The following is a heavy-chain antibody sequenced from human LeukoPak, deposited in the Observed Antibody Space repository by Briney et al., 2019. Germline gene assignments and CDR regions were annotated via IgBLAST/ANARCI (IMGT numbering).Heavy chain of an antibody. CDR1: GGSFSGYY. V-gene: IGHV4-34*01. J-gene: IGHJ4*02. CDR3: ARDDYTYYYGSGSRAALDY. D-gene: IGHD3-10*01. Sequence: SETLSLTCAVYGGSFSGYYWSWIRQPPGKGLEWIGSIYYSGSTYYNPSLKSRVTISVDTSKNQFSLKLSSVTAADTAVYYCARDDYTYYYGSGSRAALDYWGQGTLVTVSS. CDR2: IYYSGST.